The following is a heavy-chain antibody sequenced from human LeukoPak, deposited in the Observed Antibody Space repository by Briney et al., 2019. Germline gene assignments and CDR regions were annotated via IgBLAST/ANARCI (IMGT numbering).Heavy chain of an antibody. Sequence: GASVKVSCKASGYSFTSYAMNWVRQAPGQGLEWMGWINTNTGNPTYAQGFTGRFVFSLDTSVSTAYLQISSLKAEDTAVYYCATDVDLVPTGYSSSLNYWGQGTLVTVSS. D-gene: IGHD6-13*01. CDR1: GYSFTSYA. V-gene: IGHV7-4-1*02. CDR3: ATDVDLVPTGYSSSLNY. CDR2: INTNTGNP. J-gene: IGHJ4*02.